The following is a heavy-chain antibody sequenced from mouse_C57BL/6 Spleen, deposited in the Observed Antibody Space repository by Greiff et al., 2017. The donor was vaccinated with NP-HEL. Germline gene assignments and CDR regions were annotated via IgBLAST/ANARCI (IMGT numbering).Heavy chain of an antibody. CDR3: ARETTVPHFDY. Sequence: EVQVVESGPGLVKPSQSLSLTCSVTGYSITSGYYWNWIRQFPGNKLEWMGYISYDGSNNYNPSLKNRISITRDTSKNQFFLKLNSVTTEDTATYYCARETTVPHFDYWGQGTTLTVSS. D-gene: IGHD1-1*01. CDR1: GYSITSGYY. CDR2: ISYDGSN. J-gene: IGHJ2*01. V-gene: IGHV3-6*01.